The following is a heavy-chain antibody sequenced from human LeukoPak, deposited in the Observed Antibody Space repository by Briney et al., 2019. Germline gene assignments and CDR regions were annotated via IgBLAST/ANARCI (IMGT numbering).Heavy chain of an antibody. Sequence: SETLSLTCAVYGGSFSGYYWSWIRQPPGKGLEWIGEINHSGSTNYNPSLKSRVTISVDTSKNQFSLKLSSVTAADTALYYCARDRDVDDFDSWGHGTLVTVSS. D-gene: IGHD2-15*01. CDR2: INHSGST. J-gene: IGHJ4*01. CDR3: ARDRDVDDFDS. CDR1: GGSFSGYY. V-gene: IGHV4-34*01.